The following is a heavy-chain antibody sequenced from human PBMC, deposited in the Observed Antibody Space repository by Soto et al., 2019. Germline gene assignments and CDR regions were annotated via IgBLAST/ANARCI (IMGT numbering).Heavy chain of an antibody. J-gene: IGHJ4*02. Sequence: PGGSLRLSCAASGFTVSSNYMSWVRQAPGKGLEWVSVIYSGGSTYYADSVKGRFTISRDNSKNTLYLQMNSLRAEDTAVYYCASHLSDFWSEIDYWGQGTLVTVSS. V-gene: IGHV3-53*01. CDR3: ASHLSDFWSEIDY. CDR2: IYSGGST. CDR1: GFTVSSNY. D-gene: IGHD3-3*01.